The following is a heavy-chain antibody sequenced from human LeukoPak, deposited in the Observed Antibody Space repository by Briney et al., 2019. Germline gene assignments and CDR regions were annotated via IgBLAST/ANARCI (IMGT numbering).Heavy chain of an antibody. CDR2: ISANNNNT. CDR1: GYSFTTYG. J-gene: IGHJ4*02. CDR3: ARGGRGSYYYDSSGYYKY. Sequence: ASVNVSCKASGYSFTTYGISWVRQAPGQGLEWMGWISANNNNTDNVQKLQGRVTMTTDTSTSTAYMELRSLRSDDTAVYYCARGGRGSYYYDSSGYYKYGGQGTLVTVSS. V-gene: IGHV1-18*01. D-gene: IGHD3-22*01.